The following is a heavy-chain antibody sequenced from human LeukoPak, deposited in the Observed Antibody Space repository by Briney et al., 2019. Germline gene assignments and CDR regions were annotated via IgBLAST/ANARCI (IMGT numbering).Heavy chain of an antibody. CDR1: GGSLSGYY. CDR3: ARGGGRYYYGSGKWFDP. Sequence: KPSETLSLTCAVYGGSLSGYYWSWIRQPPGKGLEWIGEINHSGSTNYNPSLKSRVTISVDTSKNQFSLKLSSVTAADTAVYYCARGGGRYYYGSGKWFDPWGQGTLVTVSS. CDR2: INHSGST. V-gene: IGHV4-34*01. D-gene: IGHD3-10*01. J-gene: IGHJ5*02.